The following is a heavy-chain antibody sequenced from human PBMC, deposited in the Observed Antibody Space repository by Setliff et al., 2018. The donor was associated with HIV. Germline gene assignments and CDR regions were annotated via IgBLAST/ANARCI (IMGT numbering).Heavy chain of an antibody. V-gene: IGHV4-31*03. CDR3: ARDRRNTYYYESSGYSGAFDI. CDR1: GGSISSGGYY. D-gene: IGHD3-22*01. CDR2: IYYSGST. J-gene: IGHJ3*02. Sequence: SLTCTVSGGSISSGGYYWSWIRQHPGKGLEWIGFIYYSGSTYYNPSLKSRVTISVDTSKNQFSLKLSSVTAADTAVYYCARDRRNTYYYESSGYSGAFDIWGQGTMVTVSS.